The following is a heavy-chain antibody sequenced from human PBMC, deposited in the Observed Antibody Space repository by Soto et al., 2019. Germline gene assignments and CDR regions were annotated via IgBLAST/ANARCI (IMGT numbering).Heavy chain of an antibody. CDR2: IYYSGST. V-gene: IGHV4-59*01. Sequence: QVQLQASGPGLVKPSETLSLTCTVSGGSISSYYWSWIRQPPGKGLEWIGYIYYSGSTNYNPSLQSRVTISVDTSKNQFSLKLSSVTAADTAVYYCARIVRCSGGSCYSYYFDYWGQGTLVTVSS. D-gene: IGHD2-15*01. CDR3: ARIVRCSGGSCYSYYFDY. CDR1: GGSISSYY. J-gene: IGHJ4*02.